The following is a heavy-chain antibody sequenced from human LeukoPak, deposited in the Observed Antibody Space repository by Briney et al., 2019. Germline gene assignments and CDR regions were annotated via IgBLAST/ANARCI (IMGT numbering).Heavy chain of an antibody. CDR2: ISSTDSPI. CDR3: ARGGNYAPFDY. V-gene: IGHV3-48*03. Sequence: QPGGSLRLSCVVSGFTFRNEEMNWVRQAPGRELEWIAYISSTDSPISYGDSVKGRFTISRDNAKNSLYLQMNSLRVDDTAIYYCARGGNYAPFDYWGQGALVAVSS. D-gene: IGHD1-26*01. J-gene: IGHJ4*02. CDR1: GFTFRNEE.